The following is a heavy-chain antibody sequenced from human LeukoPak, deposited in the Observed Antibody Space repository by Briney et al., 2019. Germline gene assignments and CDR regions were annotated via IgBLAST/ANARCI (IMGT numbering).Heavy chain of an antibody. Sequence: GGSLRLSCAASGFTFSSYAMHWVRQPPGKGLEHVSTIHDVGSSTFYADSVKGRFTISRDNSKNTLYLQMVSLITDDVGVYYCSIACSGNYGGPDYWGRGTVVTVSS. J-gene: IGHJ4*02. D-gene: IGHD4-23*01. CDR1: GFTFSSYA. CDR2: IHDVGSST. CDR3: SIACSGNYGGPDY. V-gene: IGHV3-64*02.